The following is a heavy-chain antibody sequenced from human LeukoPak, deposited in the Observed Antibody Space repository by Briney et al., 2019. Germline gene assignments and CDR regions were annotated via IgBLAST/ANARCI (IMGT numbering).Heavy chain of an antibody. D-gene: IGHD3-3*01. CDR2: IIPIFGTA. CDR3: ARVPPIFAVVPPFDY. V-gene: IGHV1-69*05. Sequence: SVKVSCKASGGTFSSYAISWVRQAPGQGLEWMGGIIPIFGTANYAQKFQGRVTITTDESTSTAYMELSSLRSEDTAVYYCARVPPIFAVVPPFDYWGQGTLVTVSS. J-gene: IGHJ4*02. CDR1: GGTFSSYA.